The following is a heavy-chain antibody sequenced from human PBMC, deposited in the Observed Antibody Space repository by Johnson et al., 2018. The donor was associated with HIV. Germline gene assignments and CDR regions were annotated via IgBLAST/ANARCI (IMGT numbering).Heavy chain of an antibody. J-gene: IGHJ3*02. Sequence: VESGGVVVQPGGTLRLSQTASLFTFDDYALHWVRQGPGMGLEWVSLFSWDGGTADYPAPMKGRFTISRDDSKNTLYLQMNTLKTEDTAVYYCTTLSLITMIVVVIDAFDIWGQGTMVTVSS. V-gene: IGHV3-43*01. CDR3: TTLSLITMIVVVIDAFDI. D-gene: IGHD3-22*01. CDR2: FSWDGGTA. CDR1: LFTFDDYA.